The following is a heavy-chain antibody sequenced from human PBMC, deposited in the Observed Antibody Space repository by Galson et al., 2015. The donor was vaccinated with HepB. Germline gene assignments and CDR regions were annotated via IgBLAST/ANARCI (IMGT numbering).Heavy chain of an antibody. CDR3: TTDPDRTVYSDGSDYYVIDY. CDR2: LKIKTDDMTT. D-gene: IGHD3-22*01. CDR1: GFTCSNAW. V-gene: IGHV3-15*01. Sequence: SLRLSCAASGFTCSNAWMRWVRQAPRKGLESIGRLKIKTDDMTTDSAAPVKGRFTISKDESRSTVYLQMTSLKTEDPAVYYCTTDPDRTVYSDGSDYYVIDYWGQGTLVTVSS. J-gene: IGHJ4*02.